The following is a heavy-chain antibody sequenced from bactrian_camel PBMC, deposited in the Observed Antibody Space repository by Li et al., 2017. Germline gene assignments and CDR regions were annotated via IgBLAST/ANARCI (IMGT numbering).Heavy chain of an antibody. CDR2: IESDGST. V-gene: IGHV3S55*01. CDR3: ARDKDGGSWYGADFGY. Sequence: QVQLVESGGGSVQAGGSLRLSCVASGDTIGRYCMGWFRQIPDKEREGVAGIESDGSTSYADSVKGRFTVTQDSAKNILYLQMHSLKTEDTAMYYCARDKDGGSWYGADFGYWGQGTQVTVS. D-gene: IGHD6*01. CDR1: GDTIGRYC. J-gene: IGHJ6*01.